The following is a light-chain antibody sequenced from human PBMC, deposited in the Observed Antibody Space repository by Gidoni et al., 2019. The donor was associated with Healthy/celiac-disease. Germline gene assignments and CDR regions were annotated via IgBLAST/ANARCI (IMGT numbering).Light chain of an antibody. V-gene: IGLV1-40*01. CDR2: GNS. CDR3: QSYDSSLSGSGV. J-gene: IGLJ2*01. Sequence: QSVLTQPPSVSGAPGQRVTISCTGSSSNIGAGYDVHWYQQLPGTAPQLLISGNSNRPSGVPDRFSGSKSGTSASLAITGLQAEDEADYYCQSYDSSLSGSGVFGGGTKLTVL. CDR1: SSNIGAGYD.